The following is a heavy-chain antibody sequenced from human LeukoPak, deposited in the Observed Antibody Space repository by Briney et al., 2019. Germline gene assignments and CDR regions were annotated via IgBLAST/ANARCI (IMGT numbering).Heavy chain of an antibody. Sequence: SETLSLTCTVSGGSISSSSYYWGWIRQPPGKGLEWIGSIYYSGSTNYNPSLKSRVTISVDTSKNQFSLKLSSVTAADTAVYYCASLPYYDILTGYLNWFDPWGQGTLVTVSS. J-gene: IGHJ5*02. V-gene: IGHV4-39*07. CDR3: ASLPYYDILTGYLNWFDP. D-gene: IGHD3-9*01. CDR2: IYYSGST. CDR1: GGSISSSSYY.